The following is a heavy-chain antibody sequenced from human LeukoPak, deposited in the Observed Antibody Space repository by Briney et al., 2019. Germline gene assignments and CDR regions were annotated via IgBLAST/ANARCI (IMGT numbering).Heavy chain of an antibody. J-gene: IGHJ5*02. V-gene: IGHV3-23*01. D-gene: IGHD5-18*01. Sequence: GGPLRLSCAASGFTFSDFAMIWVRQPPGKRLEWVSSTFQGGGEIHYADSVRGRFTISRDNSRSTLFLQMNSLRGEDTAIYYCATYRQVMLPFEAWGQGTLVTVSS. CDR1: GFTFSDFA. CDR2: TFQGGGEI. CDR3: ATYRQVMLPFEA.